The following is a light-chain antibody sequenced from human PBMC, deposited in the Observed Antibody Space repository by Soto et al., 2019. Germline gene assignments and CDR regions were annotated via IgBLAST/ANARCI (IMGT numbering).Light chain of an antibody. V-gene: IGKV1-5*03. Sequence: DIQMTQSPSTLFASVGDRVTISCRASQSISSWLAWFQQKPGKAPKLLIYKASSLKSGVPSRFSGSGSGTEFTLTISSLQPDDSAKYYCQQYNSYPYTFGQGPKLEI. CDR2: KAS. CDR3: QQYNSYPYT. CDR1: QSISSW. J-gene: IGKJ2*01.